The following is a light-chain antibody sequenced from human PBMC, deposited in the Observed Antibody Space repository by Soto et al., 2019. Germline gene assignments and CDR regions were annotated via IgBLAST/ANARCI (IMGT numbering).Light chain of an antibody. CDR1: QGLGVW. Sequence: GARVTITCRASQGLGVWLGWYQQKPGKAPQLLIFGASGLQTEVPSRFSGSGSGTDFTLTISSLQPEDFATYYCQQAYSFPLTFGGGTKVDIK. J-gene: IGKJ4*01. V-gene: IGKV1-12*01. CDR2: GAS. CDR3: QQAYSFPLT.